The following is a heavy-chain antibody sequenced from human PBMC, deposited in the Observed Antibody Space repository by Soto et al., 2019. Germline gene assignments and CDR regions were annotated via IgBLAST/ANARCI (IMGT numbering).Heavy chain of an antibody. J-gene: IGHJ5*02. CDR2: IDYSGST. Sequence: QLQLQESGPGLVKPSETLSLTCTVSGGSISSSSYYWGWIRQPPGKGLEWIGSIDYSGSTYYNPSLKSRVTISVDTSKNQFSLKLSSVTAADTAVYYWARQGTGITIFGVVPNWFDHWGQGTLVTVSS. CDR3: ARQGTGITIFGVVPNWFDH. V-gene: IGHV4-39*01. D-gene: IGHD3-3*01. CDR1: GGSISSSSYY.